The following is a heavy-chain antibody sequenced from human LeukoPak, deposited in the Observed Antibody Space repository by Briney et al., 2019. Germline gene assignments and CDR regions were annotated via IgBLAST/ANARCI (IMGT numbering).Heavy chain of an antibody. D-gene: IGHD6-6*01. CDR1: GESFSAYF. CDR2: VDHRGSS. Sequence: SETLSLTCAVHGESFSAYFWSWIRQVPGKGLEWIGEVDHRGSSNYNPPLKSRATISVDTSKNHFSLSLTSVTAADTAVYYCATRSSTLAAARCFDDWGQGTVVTVSS. V-gene: IGHV4-34*01. CDR3: ATRSSTLAAARCFDD. J-gene: IGHJ4*03.